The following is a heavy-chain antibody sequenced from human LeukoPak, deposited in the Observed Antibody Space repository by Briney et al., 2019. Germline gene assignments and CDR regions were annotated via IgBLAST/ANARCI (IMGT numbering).Heavy chain of an antibody. D-gene: IGHD4-17*01. Sequence: PGGSLRLSCVASGFTFSSYAMSWVRQAPGKGLEWVSVISDSGGSTNYADSVKGRFTISRDNSKNTLYLQMNSLRAEDTAVYYCAKDKTAVTTHDYWGQGTLVTVSS. CDR3: AKDKTAVTTHDY. V-gene: IGHV3-23*01. CDR1: GFTFSSYA. J-gene: IGHJ4*02. CDR2: ISDSGGST.